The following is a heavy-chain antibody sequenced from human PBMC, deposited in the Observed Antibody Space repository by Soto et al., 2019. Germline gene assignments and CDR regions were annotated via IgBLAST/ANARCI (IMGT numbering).Heavy chain of an antibody. CDR2: LYYPGST. D-gene: IGHD3-22*01. CDR1: GGSISGDTFY. V-gene: IGHV4-39*01. CDR3: SRTVSDYDTNGYYFTGFDP. Sequence: QLQLQESGPGLLKPSETLSLTCSVSGGSISGDTFYWGWIRQPPGKGLEWIGSLYYPGSTYYNPSLKGRGTISADTAKNQFSLMLTSVTAADTAVYFWSRTVSDYDTNGYYFTGFDPWGQGTLVTVSS. J-gene: IGHJ5*02.